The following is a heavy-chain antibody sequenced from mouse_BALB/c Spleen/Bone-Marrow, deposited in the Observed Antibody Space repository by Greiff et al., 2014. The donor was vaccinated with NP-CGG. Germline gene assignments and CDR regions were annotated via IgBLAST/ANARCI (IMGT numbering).Heavy chain of an antibody. D-gene: IGHD3-1*01. CDR2: IYPGTGSI. J-gene: IGHJ4*01. CDR3: TRSGYVMDY. Sequence: LKESGSELVRPGASVKLSCKASGYTFTSYWMHWVKQRPGQGLEWLGNIYPGTGSINYDEKFKSKATVTVDTSSSTAYMQLSSLTSEDSAVYYCTRSGYVMDYWGQGTSVTVSS. CDR1: GYTFTSYW. V-gene: IGHV1S22*01.